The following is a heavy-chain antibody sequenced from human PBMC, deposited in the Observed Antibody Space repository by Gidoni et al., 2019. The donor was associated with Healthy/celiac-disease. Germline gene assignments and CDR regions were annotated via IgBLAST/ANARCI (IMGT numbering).Heavy chain of an antibody. CDR2: IYYSGST. Sequence: QLQLQESGPGLVKPSETLSLTCTVSGCSISSSSYYWGWIRQPPGKGLEWIGSIYYSGSTYYNPSLKSRVTISVDTSKNQFSLKLSSVTAADTAVYYCAREEGLYCGGDCTPFDYWGQGTLVTVSS. D-gene: IGHD2-21*02. CDR3: AREEGLYCGGDCTPFDY. CDR1: GCSISSSSYY. J-gene: IGHJ4*02. V-gene: IGHV4-39*07.